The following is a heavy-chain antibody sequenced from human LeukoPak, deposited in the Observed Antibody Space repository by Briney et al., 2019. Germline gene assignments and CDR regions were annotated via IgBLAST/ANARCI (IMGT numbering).Heavy chain of an antibody. V-gene: IGHV3-13*01. D-gene: IGHD3-10*01. CDR3: ERDSGVTMVRGVIKGGHAFDI. CDR2: IGTAGDT. CDR1: GFTFSSYD. J-gene: IGHJ3*02. Sequence: PGGSLRLSCAASGFTFSSYDMPWVRQVTGKGLEWVSAIGTAGDTYYLGSVKGRFTISRGNAENSLYLQMNSLRAGDTAVYYCERDSGVTMVRGVIKGGHAFDIWGQGTMVTVSS.